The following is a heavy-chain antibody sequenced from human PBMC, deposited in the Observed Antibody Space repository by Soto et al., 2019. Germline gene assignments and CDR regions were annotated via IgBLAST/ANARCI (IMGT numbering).Heavy chain of an antibody. V-gene: IGHV4-59*01. CDR2: IYYSGST. J-gene: IGHJ3*02. CDR3: ARVGYDYVWGTRSLFFDI. Sequence: SEPKSLRCTVCDGTISCYDGSLIRQPPGKGLEWIGYIYYSGSTNYNPSLKSRVTISVDTSKNQFSLKLSSVTAADTAVYYRARVGYDYVWGTRSLFFDIWGQGKLVTVSS. D-gene: IGHD3-16*01. CDR1: DGTISCYD.